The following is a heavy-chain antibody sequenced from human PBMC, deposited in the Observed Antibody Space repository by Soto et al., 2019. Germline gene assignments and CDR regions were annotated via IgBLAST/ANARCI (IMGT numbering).Heavy chain of an antibody. CDR3: ARVERGTATTVVDAFDI. J-gene: IGHJ3*02. CDR2: MSHSGGT. D-gene: IGHD1-1*01. CDR1: GGFVSSGSYY. Sequence: PSETLSLTCAVYGGFVSSGSYYWSWIRQAPGKGLEWIGEMSHSGGTHFNPSLKSRVTISVDTSKNQFSLKMSSVTAADTALYYCARVERGTATTVVDAFDIWGPGTMVTVSS. V-gene: IGHV4-61*01.